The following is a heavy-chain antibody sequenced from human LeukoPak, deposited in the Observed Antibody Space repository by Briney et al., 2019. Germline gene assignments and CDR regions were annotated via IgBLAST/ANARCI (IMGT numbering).Heavy chain of an antibody. J-gene: IGHJ3*02. CDR1: GGSISSYY. CDR2: IYYSGSP. V-gene: IGHV4-59*01. D-gene: IGHD5-18*01. CDR3: AREGGLGYSYGYGLDAFDI. Sequence: PSETLSLTCTVSGGSISSYYWSWLRQPPGKGLEWIGYIYYSGSPNYNPSLKSRVTISVDTSKNQFSLKLSSVTAADTAVYYCAREGGLGYSYGYGLDAFDIWGQGTMVTVSS.